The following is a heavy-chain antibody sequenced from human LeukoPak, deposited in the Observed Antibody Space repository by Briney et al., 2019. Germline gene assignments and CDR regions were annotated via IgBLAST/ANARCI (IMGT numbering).Heavy chain of an antibody. V-gene: IGHV3-30-3*01. CDR2: ISYDGSNK. CDR1: GFTFSSYA. Sequence: PGGSLRLSCAASGFTFSSYAMHWVRQAPGKGLEWVAVISYDGSNKYYADSVEGRFTISRDNSKNTLYLQMNSLRAEDTAVYYCARSRIVGATPVDYWGQGTLVTVSS. D-gene: IGHD1-26*01. CDR3: ARSRIVGATPVDY. J-gene: IGHJ4*02.